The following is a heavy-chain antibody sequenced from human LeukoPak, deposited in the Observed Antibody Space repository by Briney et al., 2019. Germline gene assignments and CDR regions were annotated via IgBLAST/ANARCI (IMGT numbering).Heavy chain of an antibody. CDR1: GFTFSSYS. CDR3: ARDRDSGDYTAAPGDY. D-gene: IGHD4-17*01. V-gene: IGHV3-48*02. J-gene: IGHJ4*02. Sequence: PGGSLRLSCAASGFTFSSYSMNWVRQAPGKGLEWISYISSSGSTINYAGSVKGRFTISRDSAKNSLYLQMNSLRDEDTAVYYCARDRDSGDYTAAPGDYWGQGTLVTVSS. CDR2: ISSSGSTI.